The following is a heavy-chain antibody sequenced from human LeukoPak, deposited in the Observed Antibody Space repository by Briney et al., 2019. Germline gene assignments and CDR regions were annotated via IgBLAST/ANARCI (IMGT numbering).Heavy chain of an antibody. CDR3: ARRTTVTTWVHDY. D-gene: IGHD4-11*01. CDR1: GGSISSGSYY. Sequence: SETLSLTCTVSGGSISSGSYYWSWIRQPAGKGLEWIGRIYTSGSTNYNPSLKSRVTISVDTSKNQFSLKLSSVTAADTAVYYCARRTTVTTWVHDYWGQGTLVTVSS. V-gene: IGHV4-61*02. J-gene: IGHJ4*02. CDR2: IYTSGST.